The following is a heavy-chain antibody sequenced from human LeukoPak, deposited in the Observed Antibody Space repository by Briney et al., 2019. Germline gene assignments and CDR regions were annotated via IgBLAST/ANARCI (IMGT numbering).Heavy chain of an antibody. J-gene: IGHJ4*02. D-gene: IGHD4-23*01. V-gene: IGHV3-43*01. CDR1: GFTFGDYN. CDR3: AKDMPRRWLPDY. CDR2: INWDSSNT. Sequence: PGGSLRLSCAASGFTFGDYNMHWVRHAPGEGLEWVSLINWDSSNTNYGDSVKGRFTVSRDNSKNSLYLQMNSLRTEDTAFYYCAKDMPRRWLPDYWGQGTLVTVSS.